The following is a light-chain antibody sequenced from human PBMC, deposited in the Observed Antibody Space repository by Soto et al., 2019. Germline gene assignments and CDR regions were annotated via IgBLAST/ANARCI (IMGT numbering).Light chain of an antibody. V-gene: IGKV3-11*01. CDR1: QSISVS. J-gene: IGKJ4*01. Sequence: TQSPSTLSLSPGDSATLSCRASQSISVSLAWYQQKPGQAPRPLIYYASARDPGIPARFSGRGSGTYFTLTISSLEPEDFAVYYCQQRSKWPRVTFGGGTKVDIK. CDR2: YAS. CDR3: QQRSKWPRVT.